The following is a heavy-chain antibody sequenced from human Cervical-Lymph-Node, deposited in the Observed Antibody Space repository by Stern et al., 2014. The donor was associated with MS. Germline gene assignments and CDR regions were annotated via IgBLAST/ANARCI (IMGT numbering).Heavy chain of an antibody. CDR3: ATWVTSSCTGMGS. Sequence: DQLVESGSELKKPGASVKISCKASGYEFTRYAMNWVRLAPGQGLEWMGWINAYTGTPTYARCFTGRFVFSLDTSVNTAYLQIISLKADDTAIYYCATWVTSSCTGMGSWGQGTLVTVSS. J-gene: IGHJ5*02. CDR1: GYEFTRYA. D-gene: IGHD6-6*01. V-gene: IGHV7-4-1*02. CDR2: INAYTGTP.